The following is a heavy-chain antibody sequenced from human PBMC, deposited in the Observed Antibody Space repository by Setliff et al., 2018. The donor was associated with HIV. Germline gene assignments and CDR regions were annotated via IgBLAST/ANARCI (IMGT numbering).Heavy chain of an antibody. Sequence: GASVKVSCKASGYTFNTYGISWVRQAPGQGLEWMGWISANNGNTNYAQKFQGSVTMTTDTTTSTAYMELRSLRSDDTAVYYCARDAPAEYYDFWSGYILWDVWGKGTTVTVSS. D-gene: IGHD3-3*01. J-gene: IGHJ6*04. CDR1: GYTFNTYG. CDR3: ARDAPAEYYDFWSGYILWDV. V-gene: IGHV1-18*01. CDR2: ISANNGNT.